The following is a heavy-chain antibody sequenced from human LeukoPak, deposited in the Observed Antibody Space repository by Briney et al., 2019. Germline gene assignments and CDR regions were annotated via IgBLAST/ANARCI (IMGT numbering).Heavy chain of an antibody. J-gene: IGHJ5*02. CDR1: GGSISSYY. V-gene: IGHV4-59*01. D-gene: IGHD1-1*01. Sequence: PSETLSLTCTVSGGSISSYYWSWIRQPPGKGLGWIGYIYYSGSTNYNPSLKSRVTISVDTSKNQFSLKLSSVTAADTAVYYCARVPGRRGWFDPWGQGTLVTVSS. CDR2: IYYSGST. CDR3: ARVPGRRGWFDP.